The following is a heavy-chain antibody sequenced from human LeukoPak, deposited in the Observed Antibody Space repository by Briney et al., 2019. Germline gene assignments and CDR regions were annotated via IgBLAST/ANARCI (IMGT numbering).Heavy chain of an antibody. J-gene: IGHJ4*02. D-gene: IGHD6-19*01. V-gene: IGHV3-48*03. CDR3: AAGYSSGWPLSDGY. CDR1: GFTFSSYE. CDR2: ISSSGTTI. Sequence: SGGSLRLSCAASGFTFSSYEMNWVLQAPGKGLEWVSYISSSGTTIYYADSVKGRFTISRDNAKNSLYLQMNSLRAEDTAVYYCAAGYSSGWPLSDGYWGQGTLVTVSS.